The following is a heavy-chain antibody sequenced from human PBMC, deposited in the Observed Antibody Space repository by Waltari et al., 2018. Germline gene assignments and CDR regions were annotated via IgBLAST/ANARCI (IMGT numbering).Heavy chain of an antibody. CDR3: ARSVAARPPDY. CDR1: GGSTSSSSYY. CDR2: IYYSGST. J-gene: IGHJ4*02. D-gene: IGHD6-6*01. Sequence: QLQLQESGPGLVKPSETLSLTCTVSGGSTSSSSYYWGWIRQPPGKGLEWIGGIYYSGSTYYNPSLKGRVTRSVDTSKSQFSLKLSSVTAADTAVYYCARSVAARPPDYWGQGTLVTVSS. V-gene: IGHV4-39*07.